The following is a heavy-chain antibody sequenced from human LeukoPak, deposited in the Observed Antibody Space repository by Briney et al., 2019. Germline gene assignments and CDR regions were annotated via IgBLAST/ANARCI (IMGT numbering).Heavy chain of an antibody. J-gene: IGHJ4*02. CDR2: IIPIFGTA. CDR3: ARGATYYYDSSGYYYPDY. Sequence: SVKVSCKASGGTFSSYAISWVRQAPGQGLEWMGGIIPIFGTANYAQKFQGRVTITTDESTSTAYMELSSLRSEDTAVYYCARGATYYYDSSGYYYPDYWGQGTLVTVSS. D-gene: IGHD3-22*01. CDR1: GGTFSSYA. V-gene: IGHV1-69*05.